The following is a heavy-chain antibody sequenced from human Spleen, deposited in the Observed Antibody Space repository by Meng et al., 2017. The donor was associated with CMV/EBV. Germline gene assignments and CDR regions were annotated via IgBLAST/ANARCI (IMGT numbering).Heavy chain of an antibody. V-gene: IGHV1-8*03. CDR3: ARRGFPNWFDP. D-gene: IGHD3-10*01. CDR2: MNPNSGNT. J-gene: IGHJ5*02. CDR1: GYTFTSYD. Sequence: SCKASGYTFTSYDITWVRQATGQGLEWMGWMNPNSGNTGYAQKFQGRVTITRNTSISTAYLELSSLRSEDTAVYYCARRGFPNWFDPWGQGTLVTVSS.